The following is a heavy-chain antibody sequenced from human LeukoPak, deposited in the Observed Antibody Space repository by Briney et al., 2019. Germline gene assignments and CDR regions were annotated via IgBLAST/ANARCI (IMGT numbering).Heavy chain of an antibody. V-gene: IGHV1-46*01. CDR3: ARAIRDLTIFGVVHYYGMDV. D-gene: IGHD3-3*01. CDR1: GYTFTNYY. CDR2: INPSGGST. J-gene: IGHJ6*02. Sequence: ASVKVSCKASGYTFTNYYMHWVRQAPGQGLEWMGIINPSGGSTTYAQMFQGRVTITADESTSTAYMELSSLRSEDTAVYYCARAIRDLTIFGVVHYYGMDVRGQGTTVTVSS.